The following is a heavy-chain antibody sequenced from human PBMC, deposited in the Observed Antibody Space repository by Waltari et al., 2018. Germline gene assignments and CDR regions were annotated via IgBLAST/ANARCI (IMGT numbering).Heavy chain of an antibody. CDR3: TRTRYCSTTSCQVDWFDP. CDR2: INGEGGST. D-gene: IGHD2-2*01. J-gene: IGHJ5*02. V-gene: IGHV3-74*01. Sequence: EVQLVESGGALVQPGGSLRLSGAASGVTFRNCWMLWVRQGPGKGLVWVARINGEGGSTSYADSVKGRFTISRDNAKNTLYLQMNSLRAEDTAVYYCTRTRYCSTTSCQVDWFDPWGQGTLVTVSS. CDR1: GVTFRNCW.